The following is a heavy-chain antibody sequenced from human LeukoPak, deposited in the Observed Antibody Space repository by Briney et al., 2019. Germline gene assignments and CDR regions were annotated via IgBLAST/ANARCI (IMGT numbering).Heavy chain of an antibody. V-gene: IGHV3-33*08. CDR2: ILPDGSDK. J-gene: IGHJ3*01. Sequence: GGSLRLSCAASGFTFSSYWMHWVRQAPGKGLEWVAVILPDGSDKYYADSVTGRFTISRDNSKNTLYLQMNSLRADDTAVYYCAGNARDSVFDLWGQGTMVTVSS. CDR1: GFTFSSYW. CDR3: AGNARDSVFDL.